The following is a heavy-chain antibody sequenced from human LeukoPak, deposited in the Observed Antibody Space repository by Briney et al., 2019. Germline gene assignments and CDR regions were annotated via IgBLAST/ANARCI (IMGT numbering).Heavy chain of an antibody. CDR3: ARSLGETTFDW. V-gene: IGHV3-33*01. CDR1: GFTFRNDG. J-gene: IGHJ4*02. D-gene: IGHD3-16*01. CDR2: IFYDGSKK. Sequence: GGALRLSCVASGFTFRNDGMHWIRQAPGKGLEWVSVIFYDGSKKYYADFVKGRFTLSRDNSKNGVYLQMDSLRAEDTAFYYCARSLGETTFDWWGQGTLVTVPS.